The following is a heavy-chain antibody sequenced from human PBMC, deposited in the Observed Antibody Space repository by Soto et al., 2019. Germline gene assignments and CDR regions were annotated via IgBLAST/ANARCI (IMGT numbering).Heavy chain of an antibody. CDR1: GFTFGASA. D-gene: IGHD6-19*01. CDR3: TRLSYSNGWVFDY. J-gene: IGHJ4*02. Sequence: GRSLTLSGASSGFTFGASALQWLRHASGKGLEWLGRIGSRGETYATTYAASVKGRFTISRDDSKNTAYLQMNSLETEDTAVYYCTRLSYSNGWVFDYWGQGALVTVSS. V-gene: IGHV3-73*01. CDR2: IGSRGETYAT.